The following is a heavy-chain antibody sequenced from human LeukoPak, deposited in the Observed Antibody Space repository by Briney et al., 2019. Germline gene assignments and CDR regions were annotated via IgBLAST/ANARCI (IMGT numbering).Heavy chain of an antibody. CDR2: IRGSGGST. CDR1: GFTFSSYA. J-gene: IGHJ4*02. V-gene: IGHV3-23*01. Sequence: PGGSLRLSCAASGFTFSSYAMSWVRQAPGKGLEWVSAIRGSGGSTYYADSVKGRFTISRDNSKNTLYLQMNSLRAEDTAVYYCAKDPLRGYYGGNSGYWGQGTLVTVSS. D-gene: IGHD4-23*01. CDR3: AKDPLRGYYGGNSGY.